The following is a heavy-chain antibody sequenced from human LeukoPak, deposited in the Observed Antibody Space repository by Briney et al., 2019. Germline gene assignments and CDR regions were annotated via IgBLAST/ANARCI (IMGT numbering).Heavy chain of an antibody. J-gene: IGHJ3*02. CDR3: ARLTKTTVTRLGAFDI. D-gene: IGHD4-17*01. Sequence: SETLSLTCTVSGGSISSSSYYWGWIRQPPGKGLEWIGSIYYSGSTYYNPSLKSRVTISVDTSKNQFSLKLSSVTAADTAVYYCARLTKTTVTRLGAFDIWGQGTMVTVSS. V-gene: IGHV4-39*07. CDR2: IYYSGST. CDR1: GGSISSSSYY.